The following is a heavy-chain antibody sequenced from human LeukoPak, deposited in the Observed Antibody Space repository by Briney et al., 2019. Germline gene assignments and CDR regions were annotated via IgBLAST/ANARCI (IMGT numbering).Heavy chain of an antibody. Sequence: GGSLRLSCAGSGFSFSDFYMSWIRQAPGKGLERLSYISSRGTGVSYADSVKGRFTISRDNARNSLYLELSSLRADDTAVYYCARDKIAAPFDYMDVWGKGTTVTVSS. V-gene: IGHV3-11*01. CDR1: GFSFSDFY. CDR3: ARDKIAAPFDYMDV. D-gene: IGHD6-25*01. J-gene: IGHJ6*03. CDR2: ISSRGTGV.